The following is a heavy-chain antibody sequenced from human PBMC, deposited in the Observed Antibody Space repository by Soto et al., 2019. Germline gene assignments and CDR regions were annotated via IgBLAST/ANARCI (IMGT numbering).Heavy chain of an antibody. V-gene: IGHV3-48*01. Sequence: GGSLSLSCAASGFTFSSYSMNWVRQAPGKGLEWVSYISSSSSTIYYADSVKGRFTISRDNAKNSLYLQMNSLRAEDTAVYYCARDYSSYGPFDYWGQGTLVTSPQ. J-gene: IGHJ4*02. CDR1: GFTFSSYS. CDR3: ARDYSSYGPFDY. CDR2: ISSSSSTI. D-gene: IGHD5-18*01.